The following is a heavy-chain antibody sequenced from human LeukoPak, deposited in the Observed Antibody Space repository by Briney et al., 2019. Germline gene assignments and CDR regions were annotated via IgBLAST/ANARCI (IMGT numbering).Heavy chain of an antibody. V-gene: IGHV1-46*01. D-gene: IGHD4-23*01. CDR2: INPSGGST. CDR3: AREGRDYGGPNDAFDI. Sequence: ASVKVSCKASGYTFASYYMHWVRQAPGQGLEWMGIINPSGGSTSYAQKFQGRVTMTRDMSTSTVYMELSSLRSEDTAVYYSAREGRDYGGPNDAFDIWGQGTMVTVSS. J-gene: IGHJ3*02. CDR1: GYTFASYY.